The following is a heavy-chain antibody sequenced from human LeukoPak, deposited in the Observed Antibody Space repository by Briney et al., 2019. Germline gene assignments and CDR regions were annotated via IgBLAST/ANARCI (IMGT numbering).Heavy chain of an antibody. Sequence: SETLSLTCAVYGGSFSGYYWSWIRQPPGKGLEWIGEINHSGSTNYNPSLKSRVTISVDTSKNQFSLKLSSVTAADTAVYYCARGPVAGTSWFDPWGQGTLVTVSS. D-gene: IGHD6-19*01. J-gene: IGHJ5*02. CDR2: INHSGST. CDR3: ARGPVAGTSWFDP. V-gene: IGHV4-34*01. CDR1: GGSFSGYY.